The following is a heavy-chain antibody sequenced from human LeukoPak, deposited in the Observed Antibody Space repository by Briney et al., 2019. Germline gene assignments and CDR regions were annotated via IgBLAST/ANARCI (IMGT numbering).Heavy chain of an antibody. CDR1: GGTFSSYA. J-gene: IGHJ4*02. CDR3: ARDYYVSSGYYKYYFDY. CDR2: IIPIFGTA. V-gene: IGHV1-69*06. D-gene: IGHD3-22*01. Sequence: SVKVSCKASGGTFSSYAISWVRQAPGQGLEWMGGIIPIFGTANYAQKFQGRVTITADKSTSTAYMELSSLRSEDTAVYYCARDYYVSSGYYKYYFDYWGQGTLVTVSS.